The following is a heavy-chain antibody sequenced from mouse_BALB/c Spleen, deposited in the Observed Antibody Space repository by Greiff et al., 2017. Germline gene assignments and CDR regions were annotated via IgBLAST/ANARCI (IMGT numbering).Heavy chain of an antibody. CDR3: ARARGYAMDY. CDR2: IWAGGST. D-gene: IGHD3-1*01. V-gene: IGHV2-9*02. J-gene: IGHJ4*01. Sequence: VMLVESGPGLVAPSQSLSITCTVSGFSLTSYGVHWVRQPPGKGLEWLGVIWAGGSTNYNSALMSRLSISKDNSKSQVFIKMNSLQTDDTAMYYCARARGYAMDYWGQGTSVTVSS. CDR1: GFSLTSYG.